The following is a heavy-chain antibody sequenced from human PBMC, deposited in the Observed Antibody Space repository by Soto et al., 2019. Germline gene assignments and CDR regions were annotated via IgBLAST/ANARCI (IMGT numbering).Heavy chain of an antibody. CDR1: GFTFSSDA. CDR2: MSGSGGST. Sequence: PGGSLRLSWAASGFTFSSDAMSWVRQAPGKGREWVSAMSGSGGSTYYADSVKGRFTISRDNSKNTLYLQMNSLRAEDTAVYYCAKDLLGRPKNYGPRKPHELREQDDYWGQGTLVTVSS. CDR3: AKDLLGRPKNYGPRKPHELREQDDY. D-gene: IGHD3-10*01. J-gene: IGHJ4*02. V-gene: IGHV3-23*01.